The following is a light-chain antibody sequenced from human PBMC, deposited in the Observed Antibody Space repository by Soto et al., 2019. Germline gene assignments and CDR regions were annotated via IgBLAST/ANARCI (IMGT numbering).Light chain of an antibody. Sequence: QSALAQPPSVSGAPGQKVTISCTGSSSNIGAGYDLHWYQQLPGTAPKLLLYGNNNRPSGVPGRFSGSKSGTSASLAITGLQAEDEADYYCQSYDSSLSAYVFGTGTKVTVL. V-gene: IGLV1-40*01. J-gene: IGLJ1*01. CDR3: QSYDSSLSAYV. CDR2: GNN. CDR1: SSNIGAGYD.